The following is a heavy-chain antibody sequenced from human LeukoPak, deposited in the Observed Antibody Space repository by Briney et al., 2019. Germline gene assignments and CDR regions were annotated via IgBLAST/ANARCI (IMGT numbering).Heavy chain of an antibody. CDR1: GGAISSSSYY. J-gene: IGHJ5*02. CDR2: IYYSGST. Sequence: SETLSLTCTVSGGAISSSSYYWGWIRQPPGKGLEWIGSIYYSGSTYYNPSLKSRVTISVDTSKNQFSLKLSSVTAANTAVYYCARHLGQQLPRGWFDPWGQGTLVTVSS. CDR3: ARHLGQQLPRGWFDP. V-gene: IGHV4-39*01. D-gene: IGHD6-13*01.